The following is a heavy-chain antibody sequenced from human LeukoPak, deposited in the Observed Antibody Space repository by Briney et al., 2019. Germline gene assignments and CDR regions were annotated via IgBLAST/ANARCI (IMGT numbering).Heavy chain of an antibody. Sequence: SVKVSCKASGYTFTSYDINWVRQATGQGLEWMGGIIPIFGTANYAQKFQGRVTITADESTSTAYMELSSLRSEDTAVYYCARGIAARPPLDYYYYMDVWGKGTTVTVSS. CDR2: IIPIFGTA. D-gene: IGHD6-6*01. CDR3: ARGIAARPPLDYYYYMDV. J-gene: IGHJ6*03. V-gene: IGHV1-69*13. CDR1: GYTFTSYD.